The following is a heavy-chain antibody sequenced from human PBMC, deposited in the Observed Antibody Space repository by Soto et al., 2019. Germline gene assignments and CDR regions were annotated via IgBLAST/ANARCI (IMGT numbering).Heavy chain of an antibody. CDR1: GGSISSYY. V-gene: IGHV4-59*01. D-gene: IGHD1-7*01. Sequence: QVQLQESGPGLVKPSETLSLTCTVSGGSISSYYWSWIRQPPGKGLEWIGYIYYSGSTNYNPSLTSRVTISVDTSKNQFSLKLSSVTAADTAVYYCAREGLTGTIGLYYYYAMDVWGQGTTVTVSS. CDR3: AREGLTGTIGLYYYYAMDV. J-gene: IGHJ6*02. CDR2: IYYSGST.